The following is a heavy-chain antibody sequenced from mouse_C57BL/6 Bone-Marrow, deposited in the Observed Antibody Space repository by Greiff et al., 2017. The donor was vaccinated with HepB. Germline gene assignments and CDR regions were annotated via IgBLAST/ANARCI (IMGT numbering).Heavy chain of an antibody. CDR2: IDPENGDT. D-gene: IGHD1-1*01. CDR1: GFNIKDDY. Sequence: EVKLQESGAELVRPGASVKLSCTASGFNIKDDYMHWVKQRPEQGLEWIGWIDPENGDTEYASKFQGKATITADTSSSTAYLQLSSLTSEDTAVYYCTTNVTTVVADYWGQGTTLTVSS. V-gene: IGHV14-4*01. CDR3: TTNVTTVVADY. J-gene: IGHJ2*01.